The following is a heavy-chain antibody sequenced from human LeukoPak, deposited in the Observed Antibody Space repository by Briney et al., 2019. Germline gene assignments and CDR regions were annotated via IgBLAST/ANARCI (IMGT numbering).Heavy chain of an antibody. V-gene: IGHV3-33*08. D-gene: IGHD3-16*01. CDR1: GVTFSSDS. J-gene: IGHJ3*02. CDR3: ARPRLTFDAFDI. Sequence: GGSLRLSCAASGVTFSSDSINWVRQAPGKGLEWGAVIWYDGSNKYYADSVKCRFTISRDNSKNTMYVQMSSLRVEDTAVYYCARPRLTFDAFDIWGQGTMVTVSS. CDR2: IWYDGSNK.